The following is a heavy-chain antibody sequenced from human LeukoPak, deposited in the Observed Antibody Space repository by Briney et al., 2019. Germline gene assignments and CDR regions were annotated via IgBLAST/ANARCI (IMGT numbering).Heavy chain of an antibody. CDR2: IYYSGST. D-gene: IGHD3-9*01. CDR3: ARTYFDWLGRSNYFDY. J-gene: IGHJ4*02. V-gene: IGHV4-30-4*01. Sequence: SQTLSLTCTVSGGSISSGDYYWSWIRQPPGKGVEWIGYIYYSGSTYYNPSLKSRVTISVDTSKNQFSLKLSSVTAADTAVYYCARTYFDWLGRSNYFDYWGQGTLVTVSS. CDR1: GGSISSGDYY.